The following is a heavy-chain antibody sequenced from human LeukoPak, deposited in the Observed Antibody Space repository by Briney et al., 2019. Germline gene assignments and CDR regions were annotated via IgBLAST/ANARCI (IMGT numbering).Heavy chain of an antibody. V-gene: IGHV5-51*01. Sequence: GESLKISCKGSGYNFTTYWIVWVRQMPGKGLEWMGFFQAGDSDTRYSPSFQGQVSISADKSISTAYLRWSLKASDTAMYYCARGHCSSAGCLPYMDVWGKGTTVTVSS. J-gene: IGHJ6*03. CDR3: ARGHCSSAGCLPYMDV. CDR2: FQAGDSDT. D-gene: IGHD2-2*01. CDR1: GYNFTTYW.